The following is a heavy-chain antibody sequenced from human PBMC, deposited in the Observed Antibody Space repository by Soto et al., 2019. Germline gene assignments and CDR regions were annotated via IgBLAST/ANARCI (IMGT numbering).Heavy chain of an antibody. V-gene: IGHV4-39*01. CDR3: ASHSGSYYFWFDS. D-gene: IGHD1-26*01. CDR1: GGSISSSSYY. J-gene: IGHJ5*01. CDR2: IYYSGIT. Sequence: SETLSLTCTVSGGSISSSSYYWGWIRQPPGKGLEWIGSIYYSGITYYNPSLQSRVTVSVDTSKNQFSLKLSSVAATDTAVYYCASHSGSYYFWFDSWGQGTLVTVSS.